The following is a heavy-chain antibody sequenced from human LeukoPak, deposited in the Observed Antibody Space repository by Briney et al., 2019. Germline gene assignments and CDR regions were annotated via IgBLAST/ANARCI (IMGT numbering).Heavy chain of an antibody. CDR2: IFYSGST. CDR3: ARQGYISGQGFRNNWFDP. V-gene: IGHV4-39*01. J-gene: IGHJ5*02. D-gene: IGHD6-19*01. CDR1: GGSISSSSFH. Sequence: PSETLSLTCTVSGGSISSSSFHWGWLRQPPGKGLEWLGTIFYSGSTYYNPSLKSRVTMSVDTSKNQFSLKLSALTAADTAVYYCARQGYISGQGFRNNWFDPWGQGSLVTVSS.